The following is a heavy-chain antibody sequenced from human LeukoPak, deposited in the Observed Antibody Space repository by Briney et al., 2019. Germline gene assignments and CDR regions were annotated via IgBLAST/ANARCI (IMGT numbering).Heavy chain of an antibody. J-gene: IGHJ4*02. D-gene: IGHD3-10*01. CDR2: INHSGST. V-gene: IGHV4-34*01. Sequence: SETLSLTCAVYGGSFSGYYWSWIRQPPGKGLEWIREINHSGSTNYNPSLKSRVTISVDTSKNQSSLKLSSVTAADTAVYYCARSGSYYKSYYFDYWGQGTLATVSS. CDR1: GGSFSGYY. CDR3: ARSGSYYKSYYFDY.